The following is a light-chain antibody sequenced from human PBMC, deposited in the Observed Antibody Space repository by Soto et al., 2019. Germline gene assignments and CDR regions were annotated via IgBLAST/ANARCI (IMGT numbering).Light chain of an antibody. J-gene: IGKJ1*01. Sequence: DIQMTQSPSSLSASVGDRVTITCRASQGIGSDLGWYQQRPGKAPKRLIYTASTLRTGVPSRFSGSGSETQFTLTISGLQPEDSATYYCQQSSITPRSFGQGTKVDIK. CDR1: QGIGSD. CDR2: TAS. V-gene: IGKV1-39*01. CDR3: QQSSITPRS.